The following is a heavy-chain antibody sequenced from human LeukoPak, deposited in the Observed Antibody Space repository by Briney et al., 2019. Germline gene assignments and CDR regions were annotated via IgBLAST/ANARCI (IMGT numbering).Heavy chain of an antibody. Sequence: PGGSLRLSCAASGFTFSSYGMHWVRQAPGKGLEWVAFIRYDGTNKYSADSVKGRLTISRDNSKNTLYLQMNSLRAEDTAVYYCAKDRVYYYYYMDVWGKGTTVTVSS. J-gene: IGHJ6*03. CDR2: IRYDGTNK. V-gene: IGHV3-30*02. CDR3: AKDRVYYYYYMDV. CDR1: GFTFSSYG.